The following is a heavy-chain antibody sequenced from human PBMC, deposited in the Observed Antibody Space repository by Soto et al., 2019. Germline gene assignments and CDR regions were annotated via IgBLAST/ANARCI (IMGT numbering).Heavy chain of an antibody. CDR1: GFSLSTSGVG. CDR3: AHSTDVKSFDY. J-gene: IGHJ4*02. V-gene: IGHV2-5*02. CDR2: IYWDDDK. Sequence: QITLQESGPTLVKPTQTLTLTCTFSGFSLSTSGVGVGWIRQPPGKALDWLAVIYWDDDKRYSQSLESRLTITKDTSKNQVVLTMTNMDPVDTATYYCAHSTDVKSFDYWGQGTLVTVSS.